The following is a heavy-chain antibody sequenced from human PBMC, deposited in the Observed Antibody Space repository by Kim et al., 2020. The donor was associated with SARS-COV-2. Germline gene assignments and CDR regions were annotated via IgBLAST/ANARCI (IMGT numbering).Heavy chain of an antibody. J-gene: IGHJ6*02. CDR2: IKSKIDDGTT. Sequence: GGSLRLSCVASGFSFSDARMSWVRQAPGKGLQWLGRIKSKIDDGTTDYAGPVKGRFTISRDDSKSTLYLQMNNLQMEDTAVYFWASSSLKQTFNRIDYFYGMDVWGQGTTVTVAS. D-gene: IGHD2-2*01. CDR1: GFSFSDAR. V-gene: IGHV3-15*01. CDR3: ASSSLKQTFNRIDYFYGMDV.